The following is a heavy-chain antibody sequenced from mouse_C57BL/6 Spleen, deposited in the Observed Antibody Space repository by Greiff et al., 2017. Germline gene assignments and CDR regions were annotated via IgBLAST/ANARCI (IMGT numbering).Heavy chain of an antibody. CDR2: ISDGGSYT. CDR1: GFTFSSYA. J-gene: IGHJ2*01. Sequence: EVQVVESGGGLVKPGGSLKLSCAASGFTFSSYAMSWVRQTPEKRLEWVATISDGGSYTYYPDNVKGRFTISRDNAKNNLYLQMSHLKSEDTAMYYCARDIGTSQYYFDYWGQGTTLTVSS. D-gene: IGHD4-1*01. V-gene: IGHV5-4*01. CDR3: ARDIGTSQYYFDY.